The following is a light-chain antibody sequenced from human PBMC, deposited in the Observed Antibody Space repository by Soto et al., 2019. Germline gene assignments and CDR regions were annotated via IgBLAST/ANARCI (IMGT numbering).Light chain of an antibody. CDR2: LGS. J-gene: IGKJ5*01. Sequence: DFVMTQSPLSLPVTAGEQASISCRSSHSLLHSSGYNYLDWYLQKPGQSPQIMIYLGSHRASGVPDRLSGSESGTDFKLKISRVEAEDVGVYYCMKRLQTPWTFGQGTRLEIK. V-gene: IGKV2-28*01. CDR1: HSLLHSSGYNY. CDR3: MKRLQTPWT.